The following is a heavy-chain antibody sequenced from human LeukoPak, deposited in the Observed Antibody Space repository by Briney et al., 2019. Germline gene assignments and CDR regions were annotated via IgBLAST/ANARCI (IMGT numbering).Heavy chain of an antibody. D-gene: IGHD5-24*01. CDR2: IIPIFGTA. Sequence: SVKVSCKASGGTFSSYAISWVRQAPGQGLEWMGGIIPIFGTANYAQKFQGRVTITTDESTSTAYMELSSLRSEDTAVDYCARARWLQFLDFDYWGQGTLVTVSS. CDR1: GGTFSSYA. J-gene: IGHJ4*02. CDR3: ARARWLQFLDFDY. V-gene: IGHV1-69*05.